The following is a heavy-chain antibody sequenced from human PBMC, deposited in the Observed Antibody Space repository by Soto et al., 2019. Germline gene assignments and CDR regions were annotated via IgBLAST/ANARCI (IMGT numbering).Heavy chain of an antibody. D-gene: IGHD6-19*01. CDR1: GFTFSSYA. V-gene: IGHV3-23*01. CDR2: ISGSGGST. Sequence: EVQLLESGGGLVQPGGSLRLSCAASGFTFSSYAMNWVRQAPGKGLEWVSVISGSGGSTYYADSVKGRFTISRDNSMNTLYLQMNSLRAEDTAVYYCARRSSGWYFDYWGQGTLVTVSS. CDR3: ARRSSGWYFDY. J-gene: IGHJ4*02.